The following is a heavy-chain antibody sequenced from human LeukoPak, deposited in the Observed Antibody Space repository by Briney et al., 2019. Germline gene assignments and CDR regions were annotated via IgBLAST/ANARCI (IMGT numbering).Heavy chain of an antibody. CDR2: IYYSGST. CDR1: GGSISSYY. Sequence: PSETLSLTCTVSGGSISSYYWSWIRQPPGKGLEWIGYIYYSGSTNYNPSLKSRVTISVDTSKNQFSLKLSSVTAADTAVYYCARQIVVVVAATWFDPWGQGTLVTVSS. D-gene: IGHD2-15*01. J-gene: IGHJ5*02. V-gene: IGHV4-59*08. CDR3: ARQIVVVVAATWFDP.